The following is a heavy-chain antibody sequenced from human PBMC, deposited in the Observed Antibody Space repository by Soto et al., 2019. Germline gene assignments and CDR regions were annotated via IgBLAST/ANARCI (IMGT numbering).Heavy chain of an antibody. CDR2: IIPIFGTA. Sequence: ASVKVSCKASGGTFSSYAISWVRQAPGQGLEWMGGIIPIFGTANYAQKFQGRVTITADESTSTAYMELSSLRSEDTAVYYCARGVGVVTAIISYYYYGMDVWGQGTTVPVYS. J-gene: IGHJ6*02. V-gene: IGHV1-69*13. D-gene: IGHD2-21*02. CDR1: GGTFSSYA. CDR3: ARGVGVVTAIISYYYYGMDV.